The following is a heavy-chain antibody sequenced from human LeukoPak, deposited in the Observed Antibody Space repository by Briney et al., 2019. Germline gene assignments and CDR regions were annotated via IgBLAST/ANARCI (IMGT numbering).Heavy chain of an antibody. CDR3: ARGGSYPTSNDY. CDR2: INHSGTT. CDR1: GGPLNGYY. V-gene: IGHV4-34*01. J-gene: IGHJ4*02. Sequence: WETLSLTGTIYGGPLNGYYWSWIRQPPGKGLEWIGEINHSGTTNYNPSLESRVTISVDTSKNQFSLKLSSMTAADTAVYYCARGGSYPTSNDYWGQGTLVTVSS. D-gene: IGHD1-26*01.